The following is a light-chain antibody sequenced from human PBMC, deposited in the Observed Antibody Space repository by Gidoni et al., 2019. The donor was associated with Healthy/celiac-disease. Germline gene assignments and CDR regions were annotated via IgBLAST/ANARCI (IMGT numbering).Light chain of an antibody. V-gene: IGKV1-5*01. Sequence: DIQMTQSPSTLSASVGDRVTITCRASQSISSWLAWYQQKPGKAPKLLSYDASSLESGVPSRFSGSGSGTEFTLTISRLQPDDFATYYCQQYNSYSPTFGQGTKVEIK. CDR2: DAS. J-gene: IGKJ1*01. CDR1: QSISSW. CDR3: QQYNSYSPT.